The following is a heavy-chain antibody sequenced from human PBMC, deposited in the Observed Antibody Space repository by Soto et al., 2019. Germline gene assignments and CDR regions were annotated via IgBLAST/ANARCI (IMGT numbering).Heavy chain of an antibody. V-gene: IGHV4-34*02. CDR1: GGSFSGFY. J-gene: IGHJ6*02. D-gene: IGHD2-21*02. Sequence: QVQIQQWGAGLLKPSETLSLTCAVSGGSFSGFYWTWIRQPPGEGLEWIGEINHSGTINFNPSLRRRLTISLDSSKKHFSLKLTSLTAADAAVYYCARADRTLVTSYGLDVWGQGTTVTVSS. CDR3: ARADRTLVTSYGLDV. CDR2: INHSGTI.